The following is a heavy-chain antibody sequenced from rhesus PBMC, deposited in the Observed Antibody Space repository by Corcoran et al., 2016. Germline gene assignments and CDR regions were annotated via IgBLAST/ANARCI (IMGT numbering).Heavy chain of an antibody. Sequence: QVQLQESGPGLVKPSETLSLTSAVSGGSISSSNWWSWLRPPPGQGLEWIGRISGSGGSTSYNPSLTSRVTISTDTSKNQFSLKVSSVTAADTAVYYCAREEKSGTTAFDYWGQGVLVTVSS. CDR1: GGSISSSNW. D-gene: IGHD1-26*01. V-gene: IGHV4-57*01. CDR3: AREEKSGTTAFDY. J-gene: IGHJ4*01. CDR2: ISGSGGST.